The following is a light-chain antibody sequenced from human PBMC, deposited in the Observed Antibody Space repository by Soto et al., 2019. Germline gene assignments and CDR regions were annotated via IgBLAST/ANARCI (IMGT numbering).Light chain of an antibody. CDR2: GNS. J-gene: IGLJ1*01. CDR3: SSYSSSGTLFV. V-gene: IGLV1-40*01. Sequence: QSVLTQPPSVSGAPGQRVTISCTGSSSNIGAGYDVHWYQQLPGTAPKVLIYGNSNRPSGVPDRFSGSKSGTSASLAITGLQAEDEADYHCSSYSSSGTLFVFGTGTKLTVL. CDR1: SSNIGAGYD.